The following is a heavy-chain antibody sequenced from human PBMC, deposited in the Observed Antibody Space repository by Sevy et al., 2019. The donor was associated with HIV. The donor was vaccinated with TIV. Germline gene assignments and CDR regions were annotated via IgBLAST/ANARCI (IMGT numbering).Heavy chain of an antibody. J-gene: IGHJ4*02. D-gene: IGHD2-15*01. CDR3: ARDLFSGGNAVYGY. V-gene: IGHV3-21*01. CDR1: GFTFSSYA. Sequence: GGSLRLSCAASGFTFSSYAMNWVRQAPGKGLEWVSSINAISSNIYYADSVKGRLTIPRDNAENPLYLQMNSVRAEDTAVYYCARDLFSGGNAVYGYWGQGTLVTVSS. CDR2: INAISSNI.